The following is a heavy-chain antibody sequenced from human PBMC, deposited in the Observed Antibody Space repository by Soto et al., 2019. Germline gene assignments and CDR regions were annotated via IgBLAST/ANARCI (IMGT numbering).Heavy chain of an antibody. D-gene: IGHD3-10*01. V-gene: IGHV1-18*01. CDR2: INGNNENT. CDR1: GYSFSSYA. CDR3: ARDLFRWFGDSRMDY. J-gene: IGHJ4*02. Sequence: QVQLVQSAADVKKPGASVKVSCKASGYSFSSYAINWVRQAPGQGLEWLGWINGNNENTKYAQKFEGRVSMTTDTATTTAYMELRSLRTDDTAVYYCARDLFRWFGDSRMDYWGQGTLVTVYS.